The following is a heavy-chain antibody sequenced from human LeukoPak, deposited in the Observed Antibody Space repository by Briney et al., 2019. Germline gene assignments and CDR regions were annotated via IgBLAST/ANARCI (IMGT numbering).Heavy chain of an antibody. V-gene: IGHV1-69*04. D-gene: IGHD6-13*01. CDR3: ARVNAAAGRYYYYYYGMDV. Sequence: SVKVSCKASGGTFSSYAISWVRQAPGQGLEWMGRIIPILGIANYAQKFQGRVTITADKSTSTAYMELRSLRSDDTAVYYCARVNAAAGRYYYYYYGMDVWGQGTTVTVSS. CDR1: GGTFSSYA. CDR2: IIPILGIA. J-gene: IGHJ6*02.